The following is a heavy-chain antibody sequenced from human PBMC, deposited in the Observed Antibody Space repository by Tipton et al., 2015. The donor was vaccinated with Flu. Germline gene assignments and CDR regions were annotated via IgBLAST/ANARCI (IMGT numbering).Heavy chain of an antibody. CDR2: IYYSGST. CDR1: GGSISSGGYY. CDR3: ARALQNYFDY. V-gene: IGHV4-31*03. J-gene: IGHJ4*02. Sequence: LSLTCTVSGGSISSGGYYWSWIRQHPGEGLEWIGYIYYSGSTYYNPSLKSRVTISIDTSKNQFSLKLSSVTAADTAVYYCARALQNYFDYWGQGTLVTVSS.